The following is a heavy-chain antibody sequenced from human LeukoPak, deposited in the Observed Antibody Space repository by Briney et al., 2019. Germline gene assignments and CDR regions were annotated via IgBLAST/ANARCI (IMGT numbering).Heavy chain of an antibody. V-gene: IGHV3-23*01. Sequence: GGSLRLSCAASGFTFSSYAMSWVRQAPGKGLEWVSAISVSGGSTYYADSVKDRFTISRDNSKNTLYLQMNSLTAEDTAVYYCAKDIYSRRWYSVTGENYYYYYGMDVWGQGTTVTVSS. J-gene: IGHJ6*02. CDR2: ISVSGGST. D-gene: IGHD6-13*01. CDR3: AKDIYSRRWYSVTGENYYYYYGMDV. CDR1: GFTFSSYA.